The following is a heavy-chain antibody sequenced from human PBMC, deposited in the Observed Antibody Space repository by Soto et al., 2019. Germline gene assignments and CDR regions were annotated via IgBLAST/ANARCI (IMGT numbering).Heavy chain of an antibody. Sequence: SVKVSCKASGGTFSSYAISWVRQAPGQGLEWMGGIIPIFGTANYAQKFQGRVTITADESTSTAYMELSSLRSEDTAVHYCARRLGYCSSTSCYTQHGHYYYGIDVWGQGTTVTVSS. CDR1: GGTFSSYA. CDR2: IIPIFGTA. CDR3: ARRLGYCSSTSCYTQHGHYYYGIDV. J-gene: IGHJ6*02. D-gene: IGHD2-2*02. V-gene: IGHV1-69*13.